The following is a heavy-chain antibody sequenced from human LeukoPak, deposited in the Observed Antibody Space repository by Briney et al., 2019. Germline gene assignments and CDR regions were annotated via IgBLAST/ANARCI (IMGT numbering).Heavy chain of an antibody. J-gene: IGHJ4*02. CDR3: AREWGYDSSGQIDY. CDR2: IYSSGST. V-gene: IGHV4-59*01. D-gene: IGHD3-22*01. CDR1: GGSISSYY. Sequence: SETLSLTCSVSGGSISSYYWSWIRQPPGKGLEWIGYIYSSGSTNSNPSLKSRVTISVDTSKNQFSLKLSSVTAADTAVYCCAREWGYDSSGQIDYWGQGTLVTVSS.